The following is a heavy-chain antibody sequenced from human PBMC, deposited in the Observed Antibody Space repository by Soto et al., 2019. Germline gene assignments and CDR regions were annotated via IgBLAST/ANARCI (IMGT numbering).Heavy chain of an antibody. V-gene: IGHV1-69*06. CDR2: IIPIFGTT. J-gene: IGHJ6*02. Sequence: SLKVSCKASGWSFSSDAISWVRQAPGQGLEWVGGIIPIFGTTKYAQKFQGRVTIIADTSTTTAYLELSSLRSEDTAIYYCERDPGRSSNRWRVSLVAHGHYYVMQLLGQGTTVT. CDR1: GWSFSSDA. D-gene: IGHD2-2*01. CDR3: ERDPGRSSNRWRVSLVAHGHYYVMQL.